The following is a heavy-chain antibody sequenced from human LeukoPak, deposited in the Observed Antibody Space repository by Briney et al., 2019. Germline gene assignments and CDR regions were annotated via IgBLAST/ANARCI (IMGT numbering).Heavy chain of an antibody. D-gene: IGHD1-26*01. CDR2: ISGSGGST. CDR3: AKHRRSSYGIIDY. J-gene: IGHJ4*02. Sequence: GGSLRLSCAASGITFSSYWMHWVRQAPGKGLEWVSAISGSGGSTYYADSVKGRFTISRDNSKNTLYLQMNSLRAEDTAVYYCAKHRRSSYGIIDYWGQGTLVTVSS. CDR1: GITFSSYW. V-gene: IGHV3-23*01.